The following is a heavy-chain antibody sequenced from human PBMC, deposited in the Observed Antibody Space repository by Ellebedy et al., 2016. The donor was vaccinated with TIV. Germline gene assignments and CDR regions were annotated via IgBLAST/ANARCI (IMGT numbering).Heavy chain of an antibody. CDR3: ARRGSYGDYAVQVNSWFDT. D-gene: IGHD4-17*01. V-gene: IGHV3-7*01. J-gene: IGHJ5*02. CDR2: IYQDGSER. CDR1: GFNFYSYW. Sequence: GGSLRLSCAASGFNFYSYWMGWVRQAPGKGLEWVANIYQDGSERHYVDSVKGRFTISRDNANKSFFLQMNSLRVDDTAVYYCARRGSYGDYAVQVNSWFDTWGQGTLVSVSS.